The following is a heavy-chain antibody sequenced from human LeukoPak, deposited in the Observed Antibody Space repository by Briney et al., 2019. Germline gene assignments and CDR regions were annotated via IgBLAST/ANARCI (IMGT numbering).Heavy chain of an antibody. CDR1: SGSFSGYY. D-gene: IGHD3-3*01. CDR3: AREGYYDFWSGPTGWFDP. Sequence: SETLSLTCAVYSGSFSGYYWSWIRQPPGKGLEWIGEINHSGSTNYNPSLKSRVTISVDTSKNQFSLKLSSVTAADTAVYYCAREGYYDFWSGPTGWFDPWGQGTLVTVSS. V-gene: IGHV4-34*01. J-gene: IGHJ5*02. CDR2: INHSGST.